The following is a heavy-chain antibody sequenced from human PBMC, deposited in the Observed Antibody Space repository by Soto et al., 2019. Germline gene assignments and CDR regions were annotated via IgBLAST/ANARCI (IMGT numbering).Heavy chain of an antibody. D-gene: IGHD3-3*01. CDR3: ASNKGGYDFWSGYYRKAFDI. V-gene: IGHV3-33*01. J-gene: IGHJ3*02. CDR2: IWYDGSNK. CDR1: GFTFSSYG. Sequence: PGGSLRLSCAASGFTFSSYGMHWVRQAPGKGLEWVAVIWYDGSNKYYADSVKGRFTISRDNSKNTLYLQMNSLRAEDTAVYYCASNKGGYDFWSGYYRKAFDIWGQGTMVTVSS.